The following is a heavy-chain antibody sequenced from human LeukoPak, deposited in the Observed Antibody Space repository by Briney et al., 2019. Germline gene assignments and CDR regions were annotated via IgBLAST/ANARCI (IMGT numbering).Heavy chain of an antibody. V-gene: IGHV1-18*01. J-gene: IGHJ6*02. CDR3: ARGTVAVNYYYYGMDV. CDR1: GYTFTSYG. D-gene: IGHD6-19*01. CDR2: ISAYNGNT. Sequence: GASVKVSCKASGYTFTSYGIRWVRQAPGQGLEWMGWISAYNGNTNYAQKLQGRVTMTTDTSTSTAYMELRSLRSDDTAVYYCARGTVAVNYYYYGMDVWGQGTTVTVSS.